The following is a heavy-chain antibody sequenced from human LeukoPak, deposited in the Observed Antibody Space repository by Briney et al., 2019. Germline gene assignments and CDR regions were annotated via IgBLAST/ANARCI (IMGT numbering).Heavy chain of an antibody. CDR3: ARDYYDSSDGWFDP. Sequence: SVKVSCKASGGTFSSYAISWVRQAPGQGLEWMGRIIPILGIANYAQKFQGRVTITADKSTSTAHMELSSLRSEDTAVYYCARDYYDSSDGWFDPWGQGTLVTVS. CDR2: IIPILGIA. D-gene: IGHD3-22*01. V-gene: IGHV1-69*04. J-gene: IGHJ5*02. CDR1: GGTFSSYA.